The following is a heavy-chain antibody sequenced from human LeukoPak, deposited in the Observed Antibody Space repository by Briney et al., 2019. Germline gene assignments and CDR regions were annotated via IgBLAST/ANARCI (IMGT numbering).Heavy chain of an antibody. CDR2: IRYDGNNK. Sequence: GGSLRLXCAASQFTFRNYDMHWVRQAPGKGLEWVAFIRYDGNNKYYADSVKGRFTISRDNSKNMLYLRMNSLRADDTGVYYCAKDQAVAGHPLDYWGQGTLVTVSS. CDR1: QFTFRNYD. J-gene: IGHJ4*02. CDR3: AKDQAVAGHPLDY. V-gene: IGHV3-30*02. D-gene: IGHD6-19*01.